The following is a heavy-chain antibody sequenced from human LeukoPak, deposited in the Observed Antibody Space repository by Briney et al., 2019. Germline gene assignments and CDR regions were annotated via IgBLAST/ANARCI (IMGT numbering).Heavy chain of an antibody. V-gene: IGHV3-74*01. CDR2: INSDGSST. J-gene: IGHJ6*02. CDR3: AREHLSSGWYFPYYYYYGMDV. CDR1: GFTFSSYW. Sequence: QTGGSLRLSCAASGFTFSSYWMHWVRQAPGKGLVWVSRINSDGSSTSYADSVKGRFTISRDNAKNTLYLQMNSLRAEDTAVYYCAREHLSSGWYFPYYYYYGMDVWGQGTTVTVSS. D-gene: IGHD6-19*01.